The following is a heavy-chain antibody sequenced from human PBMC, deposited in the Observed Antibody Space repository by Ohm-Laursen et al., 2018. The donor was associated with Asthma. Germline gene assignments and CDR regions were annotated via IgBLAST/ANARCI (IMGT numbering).Heavy chain of an antibody. D-gene: IGHD2-15*01. Sequence: SLRLSCAASGFTFSSYSMNWVRQAPGKGLEWVSYISSSSSTIYYADSVKGRFTISRDNAKNSLYLQMNSLRAEDTAVYYCAKRYCSGGSSRCSVDYWGQGTLVTVSS. J-gene: IGHJ4*02. V-gene: IGHV3-48*01. CDR2: ISSSSSTI. CDR1: GFTFSSYS. CDR3: AKRYCSGGSSRCSVDY.